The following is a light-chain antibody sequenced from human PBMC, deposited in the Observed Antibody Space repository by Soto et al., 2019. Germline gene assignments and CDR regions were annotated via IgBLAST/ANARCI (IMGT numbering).Light chain of an antibody. CDR3: CAYAGSRTLV. J-gene: IGLJ3*02. Sequence: QSVLTQPASVSESPGQSITISCTGTSTDVGTNNLVSWYQHHPGKAPKLMIYEVNNRPSGVSNRFSGSKSGNTASLTISGLQAEDEADYYCCAYAGSRTLVFGGGTKVTVL. CDR1: STDVGTNNL. CDR2: EVN. V-gene: IGLV2-23*02.